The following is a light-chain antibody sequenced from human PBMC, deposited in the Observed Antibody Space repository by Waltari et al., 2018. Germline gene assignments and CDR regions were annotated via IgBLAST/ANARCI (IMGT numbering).Light chain of an antibody. J-gene: IGLJ1*01. Sequence: QSVLTQPPSASGTPGQTVTISCSGSRSNVGSNTVNWFQQVPGTAPKLLIYSNNKRPSGVPDRFACSKSGPSASLAISGLQSEDEADYYCAAWDDSLNAYVFGTGTQVPVL. CDR2: SNN. CDR3: AAWDDSLNAYV. V-gene: IGLV1-44*01. CDR1: RSNVGSNT.